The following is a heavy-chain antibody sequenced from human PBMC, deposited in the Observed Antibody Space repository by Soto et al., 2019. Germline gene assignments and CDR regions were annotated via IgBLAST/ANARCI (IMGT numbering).Heavy chain of an antibody. CDR2: ISGSGGST. V-gene: IGHV3-23*01. CDR1: GFTFSSYA. CDR3: AKDQRLPLWFGELLSTDNWFDP. D-gene: IGHD3-10*01. Sequence: GGSLRLSCAASGFTFSSYAMSWVRQAPGKGLEWVSAISGSGGSTYYADSVKGRFTISRDNSKNTLYLQMNSLRAEDTAVYYCAKDQRLPLWFGELLSTDNWFDPWGQGTLVTVSS. J-gene: IGHJ5*02.